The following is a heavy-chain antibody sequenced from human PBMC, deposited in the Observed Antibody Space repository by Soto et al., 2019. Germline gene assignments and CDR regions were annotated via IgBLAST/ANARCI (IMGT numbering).Heavy chain of an antibody. V-gene: IGHV1-46*01. D-gene: IGHD5-12*01. CDR2: VNPSDGRA. J-gene: IGHJ4*02. CDR1: GYRLSNYY. CDR3: ARAELIVAGQAFDS. Sequence: QVDLVQSGAEVKKPGASVKMSCKSSGYRLSNYYMHWVRQAPGQVLEWMGIVNPSDGRANYARKFQGRVTMTWDTSTTTLYMEVNSLRSDDTAIYYCARAELIVAGQAFDSWGQGTLVTVSS.